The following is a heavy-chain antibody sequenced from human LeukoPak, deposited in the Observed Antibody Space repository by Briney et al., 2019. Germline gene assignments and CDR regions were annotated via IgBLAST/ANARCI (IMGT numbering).Heavy chain of an antibody. V-gene: IGHV3-33*01. J-gene: IGHJ4*02. CDR3: ARTGGTERFDY. D-gene: IGHD2-8*02. CDR1: GFTFRNYG. Sequence: GGSLRLSCAAPGFTFRNYGMHWVRQAPGKGLEWVALIRYDGSKKDYADSVKGLFTISRDNSKNTLHLQMNNLRAEDTAVYYCARTGGTERFDYWGQGTLVTVSS. CDR2: IRYDGSKK.